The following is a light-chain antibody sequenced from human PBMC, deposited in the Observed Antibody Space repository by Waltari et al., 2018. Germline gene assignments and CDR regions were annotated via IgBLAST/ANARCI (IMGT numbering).Light chain of an antibody. Sequence: QSALTQPRSVSGSPGQSVTISCGGTSSDVGSYNFSSWYQQHPGNAPKLLIYAYVKRPSGVPDRFSGSKSGNTASLTISGLQTEDESDYYCCSYAGSYTFVFGGGTQLTVL. CDR1: SSDVGSYNF. CDR2: AYV. V-gene: IGLV2-11*01. CDR3: CSYAGSYTFV. J-gene: IGLJ7*01.